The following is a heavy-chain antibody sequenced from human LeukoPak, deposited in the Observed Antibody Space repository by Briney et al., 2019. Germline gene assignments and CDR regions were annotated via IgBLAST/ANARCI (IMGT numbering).Heavy chain of an antibody. CDR1: GGSFSGYY. D-gene: IGHD1-26*01. J-gene: IGHJ4*02. Sequence: SETLSLTCAVYGGSFSGYYWSWIRQPPGKGLEWIGEINHSGSTYYNPSLKSRVTISVDTSKNQFPLNLNSVTAADTAVYYCARRGNGSFYYFDDWGQGTLVTVSS. CDR3: ARRGNGSFYYFDD. V-gene: IGHV4-34*01. CDR2: INHSGST.